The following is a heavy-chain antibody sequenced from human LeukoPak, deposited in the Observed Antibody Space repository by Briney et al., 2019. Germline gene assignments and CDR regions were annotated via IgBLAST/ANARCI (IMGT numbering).Heavy chain of an antibody. V-gene: IGHV3-49*03. CDR3: TRAGWLQFSVDGYYYGMDV. Sequence: GGSLRLSCTISGFTFGDYVMSWFRQAPGKGLEWLGFVRSKAHGGTTEYAASVKGRFTISRDDSKNIAYLQMNSLKIEDTAVFYCTRAGWLQFSVDGYYYGMDVWGQGTTVTVSS. CDR2: VRSKAHGGTT. D-gene: IGHD5-24*01. CDR1: GFTFGDYV. J-gene: IGHJ6*02.